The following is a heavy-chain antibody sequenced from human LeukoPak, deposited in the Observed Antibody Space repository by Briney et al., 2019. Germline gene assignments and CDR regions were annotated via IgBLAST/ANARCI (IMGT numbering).Heavy chain of an antibody. CDR2: IRSRANSYAT. J-gene: IGHJ4*02. D-gene: IGHD3-22*01. Sequence: GGSLRLSCAASGFTFSGSAMHWVHQASGRGLEWVGRIRSRANSYATAYAASVKGRFTISRDDSKNTAYLQMNSLKTEDTAVYYCTSPYYYDSSGYLPFDYWGQGTLVTVSS. V-gene: IGHV3-73*01. CDR3: TSPYYYDSSGYLPFDY. CDR1: GFTFSGSA.